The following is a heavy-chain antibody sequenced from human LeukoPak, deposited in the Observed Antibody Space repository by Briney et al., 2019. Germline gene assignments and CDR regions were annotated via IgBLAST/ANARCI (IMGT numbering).Heavy chain of an antibody. J-gene: IGHJ4*02. D-gene: IGHD1-26*01. CDR3: ARLASGSYGPLTPFDY. V-gene: IGHV4-59*08. CDR1: GDSISNYY. Sequence: SETLSLTCSVSGDSISNYYCNWIRQPPGKGLEWIGYVHYSGSTNYNPSLKSRVTISVDTSKNQFSLRLSSVTAADTAVYYSARLASGSYGPLTPFDYWGQGTLVTVSS. CDR2: VHYSGST.